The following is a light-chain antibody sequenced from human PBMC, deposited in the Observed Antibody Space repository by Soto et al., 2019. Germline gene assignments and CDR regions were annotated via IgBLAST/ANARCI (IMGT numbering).Light chain of an antibody. V-gene: IGLV2-8*01. CDR1: SNDIGGYNY. Sequence: QSVLTQPPSASGSPGQSVTISCTGTSNDIGGYNYVSWYQQLPGKAPKLMIYAFSQLPSGVPDRFSGSKSGNTASLTVSGLQAVDEAYYYFTSYGGSNNFWVFGGGTKLSVL. CDR2: AFS. J-gene: IGLJ3*02. CDR3: TSYGGSNNFWV.